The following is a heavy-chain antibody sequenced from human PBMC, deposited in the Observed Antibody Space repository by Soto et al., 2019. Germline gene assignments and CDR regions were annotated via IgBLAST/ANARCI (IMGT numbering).Heavy chain of an antibody. J-gene: IGHJ6*02. D-gene: IGHD3-3*01. CDR1: GFTFSDYY. V-gene: IGHV3-11*06. CDR2: ISSSSSYT. Sequence: GSLRLSCAASGFTFSDYYMSWIRQAPGKGLEWVSYISSSSSYTNYADSVKGRFTISRDNAKNSLYLQMNSLRAEDTAVYYCARASGDFWSGYYTDYYYGMDVWGQGTTVTVSS. CDR3: ARASGDFWSGYYTDYYYGMDV.